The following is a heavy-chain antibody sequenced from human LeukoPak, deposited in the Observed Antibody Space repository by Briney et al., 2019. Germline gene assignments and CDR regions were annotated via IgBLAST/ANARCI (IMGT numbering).Heavy chain of an antibody. J-gene: IGHJ4*02. CDR3: ARTEPSGTTSH. Sequence: SETLSLTCIVSGGSISSYYWSWIRQPPGKGLEWIGYIYYSGSTNYNPSLKSRVTLSVDTSRNQFSLSLRSMTAADTAVYYCARTEPSGTTSHWGQGTLVTVSS. D-gene: IGHD1-1*01. CDR2: IYYSGST. V-gene: IGHV4-59*01. CDR1: GGSISSYY.